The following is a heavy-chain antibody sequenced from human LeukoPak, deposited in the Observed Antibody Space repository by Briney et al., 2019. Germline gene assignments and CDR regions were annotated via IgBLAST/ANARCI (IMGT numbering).Heavy chain of an antibody. CDR3: AKDKSGGYDYGMDV. Sequence: GRSLRLSCAASGFSFSTYGMHWVRQAPGKGLEWVAVIPYDGSNKYYADSVQGRFTISRDNSKNTLYLQMNSLRAEDTAVYYCAKDKSGGYDYGMDVWGQGTTVTVSS. J-gene: IGHJ6*02. CDR1: GFSFSTYG. V-gene: IGHV3-30*18. CDR2: IPYDGSNK. D-gene: IGHD1-26*01.